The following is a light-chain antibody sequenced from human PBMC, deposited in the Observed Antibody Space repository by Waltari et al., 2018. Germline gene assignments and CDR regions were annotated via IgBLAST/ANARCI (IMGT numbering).Light chain of an antibody. CDR3: QKSVAFPYT. V-gene: IGKV1-39*01. Sequence: DIQLTQSPSSLSASVGDRVTIACRASQTIPTYLNWYQHKAGEAPNLLIYATSNLASEVPTMFSGSGSAIEYTHNISNLQAEDSATYDCQKSVAFPYTLDPGTKLAIK. CDR1: QTIPTY. CDR2: ATS. J-gene: IGKJ2*01.